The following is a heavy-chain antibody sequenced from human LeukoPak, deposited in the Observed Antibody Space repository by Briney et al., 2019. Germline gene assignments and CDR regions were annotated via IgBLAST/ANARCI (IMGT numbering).Heavy chain of an antibody. Sequence: ASVELSCKASGYTFATYGISWVRQAPGQGLEWMGWTSADKGNTNFARNLQDRVTMTTDTSTNTAYMELRSLRSDDTAVYYCARDYSSNSYYYYGMDVWGQGTTVTVSS. CDR1: GYTFATYG. CDR2: TSADKGNT. D-gene: IGHD6-13*01. CDR3: ARDYSSNSYYYYGMDV. V-gene: IGHV1-18*01. J-gene: IGHJ6*02.